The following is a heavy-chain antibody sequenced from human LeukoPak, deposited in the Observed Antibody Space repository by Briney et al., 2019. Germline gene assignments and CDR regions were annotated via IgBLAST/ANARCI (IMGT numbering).Heavy chain of an antibody. V-gene: IGHV3-23*01. Sequence: GGSLRLSCAASGFTFSSYAMSWVRQAPGKGREGVSAISGSGGSTYYADSVKGRFTISRDTSKNTLYLQMNSLRAEDTAVYYCAKPLHWSGAHFDYWGQGTLVTASS. CDR1: GFTFSSYA. J-gene: IGHJ4*02. CDR3: AKPLHWSGAHFDY. CDR2: ISGSGGST. D-gene: IGHD3-3*01.